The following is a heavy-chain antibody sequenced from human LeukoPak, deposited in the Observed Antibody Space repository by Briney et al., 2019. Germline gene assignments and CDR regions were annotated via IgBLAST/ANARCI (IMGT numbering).Heavy chain of an antibody. CDR2: ISSSGSTI. D-gene: IGHD5-24*01. V-gene: IGHV3-11*01. CDR1: EFTFSTYA. J-gene: IGHJ3*02. CDR3: ARDQGWLPPNDAFDI. Sequence: GGSLRLSCAASEFTFSTYAMSWFRQPPGKGRDWVSYISSSGSTIYYADSVKGRFTISRDNAKNSLYLQMNSLRAEDTAVYYCARDQGWLPPNDAFDIWGQGTMVTVSS.